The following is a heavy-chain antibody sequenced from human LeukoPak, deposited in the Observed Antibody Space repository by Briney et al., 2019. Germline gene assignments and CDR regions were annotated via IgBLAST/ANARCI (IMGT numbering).Heavy chain of an antibody. Sequence: GGSLRLSCAASGFTFSSYGMHWVRQAPGKGLEWVAVIWYDGSNKYYADSVKGRFTTSRDSSKKTLYLQMNSLRVEDTAVYYCARKYYYDSSGFDYWGQGTLVTVSS. CDR2: IWYDGSNK. J-gene: IGHJ4*02. CDR1: GFTFSSYG. D-gene: IGHD3-22*01. CDR3: ARKYYYDSSGFDY. V-gene: IGHV3-33*01.